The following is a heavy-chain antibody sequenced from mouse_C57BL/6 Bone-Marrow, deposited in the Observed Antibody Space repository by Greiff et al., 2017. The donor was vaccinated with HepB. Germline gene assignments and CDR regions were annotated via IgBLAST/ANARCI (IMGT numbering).Heavy chain of an antibody. CDR2: IYPGNSDT. Sequence: VQLQQSGTVLARPGASVKMSCKTSGYTFTSYWMHWVKQRPGQGLEWIGAIYPGNSDTSYNQKFKGKAKLTAVTSASTAYMELSSLTNEDSAVYYCTRWEGDYAPAYAMDYWGQGTSVTVSS. J-gene: IGHJ4*01. V-gene: IGHV1-5*01. CDR1: GYTFTSYW. CDR3: TRWEGDYAPAYAMDY. D-gene: IGHD2-4*01.